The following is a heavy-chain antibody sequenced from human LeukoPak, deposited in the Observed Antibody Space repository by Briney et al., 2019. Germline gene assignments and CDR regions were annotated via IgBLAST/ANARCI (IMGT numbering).Heavy chain of an antibody. V-gene: IGHV3-33*01. J-gene: IGHJ3*02. Sequence: GGSLRLSCAASGFTFSNYGMHWVRQAPGKGLKWVAVIWSDGNNRYYTDSVKGRFIFSRDNSKNTLSLQMNSLRAEDTAVYYCVRERGPFDGFDIWGQGTMVTVFS. CDR3: VRERGPFDGFDI. CDR1: GFTFSNYG. CDR2: IWSDGNNR.